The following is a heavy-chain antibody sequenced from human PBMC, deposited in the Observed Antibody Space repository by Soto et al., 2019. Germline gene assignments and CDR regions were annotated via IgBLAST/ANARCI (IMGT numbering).Heavy chain of an antibody. Sequence: PGGSLRLSCAASGFTFSSYGMHWVRQAPGKGLEWVAVISYDGSNKYYADSVKGRFTISRDNSKNTLYLQMNSLRAEDTAVYYCAKDTTDKQLWLRSTYYYYYYGMDVWGQGTTVTVSS. J-gene: IGHJ6*02. CDR1: GFTFSSYG. D-gene: IGHD5-18*01. CDR3: AKDTTDKQLWLRSTYYYYYYGMDV. V-gene: IGHV3-30*18. CDR2: ISYDGSNK.